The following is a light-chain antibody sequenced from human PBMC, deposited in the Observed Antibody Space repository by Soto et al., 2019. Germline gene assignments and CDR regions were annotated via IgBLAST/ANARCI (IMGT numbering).Light chain of an antibody. CDR1: QSVSSY. J-gene: IGKJ1*01. CDR3: QQRSNWPET. Sequence: EIVLTQSPATLSLSPGERATLSCRASQSVSSYLAWYQQKPGQAHRLLIYDASNRATGIPARFSGSGSGTDFTLTISSLEPEDFAVYYWQQRSNWPETFGQGTKVEIK. CDR2: DAS. V-gene: IGKV3-11*01.